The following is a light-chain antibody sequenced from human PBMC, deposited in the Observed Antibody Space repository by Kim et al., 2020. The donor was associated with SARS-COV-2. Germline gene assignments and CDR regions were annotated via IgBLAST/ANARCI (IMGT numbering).Light chain of an antibody. CDR2: GKD. CDR3: NCRDSHAYVV. Sequence: SSYLTQDPAVSVALGQTVRITCQGDSLRSYYATWYQQKPGHAPQIVIYGKDNRPSGVSDRFSGSSSGNTAYLTITGTHAGDDADYYCNCRDSHAYVVFG. CDR1: SLRSYY. J-gene: IGLJ2*01. V-gene: IGLV3-19*01.